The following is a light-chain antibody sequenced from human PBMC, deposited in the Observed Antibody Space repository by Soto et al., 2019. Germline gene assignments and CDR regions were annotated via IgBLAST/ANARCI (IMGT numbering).Light chain of an antibody. Sequence: EIVVTQSPGTLSLSPGERATLSCRASQSVSSSYLAWYQLRPGQAPRLLIYGASSRAAGIPDSFSGSGSGTDFTLTISRLEPEDSAVYYFQQYGSSPWTFGQGTKVELK. CDR2: GAS. CDR3: QQYGSSPWT. CDR1: QSVSSSY. V-gene: IGKV3-20*01. J-gene: IGKJ1*01.